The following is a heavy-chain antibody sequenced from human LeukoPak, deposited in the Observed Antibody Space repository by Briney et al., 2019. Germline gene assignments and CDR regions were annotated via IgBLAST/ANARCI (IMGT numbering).Heavy chain of an antibody. Sequence: ASVKVSCKASGYTCTSYGISRVRQAPGQGLEWMEGISAYNGNTNYAQKLQGRVTMTTDTSTSTAYMELRSLRSDDTAVDYCARSPCSGGSCYLGYWGQGTLVTVSS. CDR3: ARSPCSGGSCYLGY. CDR2: ISAYNGNT. D-gene: IGHD2-15*01. J-gene: IGHJ4*02. CDR1: GYTCTSYG. V-gene: IGHV1-18*01.